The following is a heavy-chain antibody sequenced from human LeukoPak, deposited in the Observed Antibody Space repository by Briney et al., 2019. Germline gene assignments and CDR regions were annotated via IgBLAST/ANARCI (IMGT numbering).Heavy chain of an antibody. J-gene: IGHJ4*02. Sequence: PGGSLRLSCAASGFTFSRYAMSWVRQAPGKGLEWVSAISGSGGSTYYADSVKGRFTISRDNSKNTLYLQMNSLRAEDTAVYYCANLVGSSAYNDDYWGQGTLVTVSS. CDR3: ANLVGSSAYNDDY. CDR2: ISGSGGST. V-gene: IGHV3-23*01. D-gene: IGHD6-6*01. CDR1: GFTFSRYA.